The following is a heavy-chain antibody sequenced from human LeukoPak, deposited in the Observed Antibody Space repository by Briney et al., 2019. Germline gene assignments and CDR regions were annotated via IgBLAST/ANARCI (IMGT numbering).Heavy chain of an antibody. J-gene: IGHJ6*03. CDR1: GYTFTSYA. CDR3: ARDRPMGIAAAGDHYYYYYMDV. V-gene: IGHV7-4-1*02. Sequence: ASVKVSCKASGYTFTSYAMNWVRQAPGQGLEWMGWINTNTGNPTYAQGFTGRFVFSLDTSVSTAYLQISSLKAEDTAVYYCARDRPMGIAAAGDHYYYYYMDVWGKGTTVTVSS. D-gene: IGHD6-13*01. CDR2: INTNTGNP.